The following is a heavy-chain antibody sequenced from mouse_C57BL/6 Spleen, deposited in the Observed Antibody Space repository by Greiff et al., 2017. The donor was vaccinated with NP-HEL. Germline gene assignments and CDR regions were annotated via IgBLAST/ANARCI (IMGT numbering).Heavy chain of an antibody. D-gene: IGHD3-2*02. CDR2: ISYDGSN. J-gene: IGHJ4*01. CDR3: ARDSSGPAMDY. Sequence: EVQLQESGPGLVKPSQSLSLTCSVTGYSITSGYYWNWIRQFPGNKLEWMGYISYDGSNNYNPSLKNRISITRDTSKNQFFLKLNSVTTEDTATYYCARDSSGPAMDYWGQGTSVTVSS. CDR1: GYSITSGYY. V-gene: IGHV3-6*01.